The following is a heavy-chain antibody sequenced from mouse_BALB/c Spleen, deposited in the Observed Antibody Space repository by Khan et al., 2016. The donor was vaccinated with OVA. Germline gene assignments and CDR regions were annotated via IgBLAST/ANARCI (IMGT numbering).Heavy chain of an antibody. J-gene: IGHJ3*01. CDR1: GYTFTNYW. CDR2: INPSTSYT. D-gene: IGHD2-1*01. Sequence: QMQLEESGAELAKPGASVKMSCKASGYTFTNYWMHWVKQRPGQGLEWIGYINPSTSYTEYNQKFKDKATLTADKSSSTAYMQLSSLTSEDSAVYYCARRGVYGIFAYWGQGTLVTVSA. CDR3: ARRGVYGIFAY. V-gene: IGHV1-7*01.